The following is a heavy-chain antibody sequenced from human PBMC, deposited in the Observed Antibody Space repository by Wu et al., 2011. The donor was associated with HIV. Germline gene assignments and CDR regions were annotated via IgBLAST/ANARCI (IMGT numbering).Heavy chain of an antibody. CDR3: ARHGSYGRNDAFDI. D-gene: IGHD5-18*01. J-gene: IGHJ3*02. CDR2: IYPGDSDT. Sequence: PGKGLEWMGIIYPGDSDTRYSPSFQGQVTISADKSISTAYLQWSSLKASDTAMYYCARHGSYGRNDAFDIWGQGTMVTVSS. V-gene: IGHV5-51*01.